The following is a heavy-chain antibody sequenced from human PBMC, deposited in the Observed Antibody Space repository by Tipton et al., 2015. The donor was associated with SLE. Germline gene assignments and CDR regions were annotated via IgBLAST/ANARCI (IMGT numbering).Heavy chain of an antibody. Sequence: TLSLTCTVSGGSISSSSYYWGWIRQPPGKGLEWIGSIYYSGSTYYNPSLKSRVTISVGTSENQFSLRLTSVTAADTAVYFCARTEYQLLSNWFHPWGQGTLVTVAS. CDR1: GGSISSSSYY. CDR2: IYYSGST. J-gene: IGHJ5*02. CDR3: ARTEYQLLSNWFHP. V-gene: IGHV4-39*07. D-gene: IGHD2-2*01.